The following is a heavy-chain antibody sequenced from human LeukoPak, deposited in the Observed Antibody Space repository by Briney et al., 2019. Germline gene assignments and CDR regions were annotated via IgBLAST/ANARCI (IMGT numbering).Heavy chain of an antibody. J-gene: IGHJ6*03. CDR2: ISSSGSTI. D-gene: IGHD2-15*01. CDR1: GFTFSDYY. Sequence: PWGSLRLSCAASGFTFSDYYMSWIRQAPGKGLEWVSYISSSGSTIYYADSVKGRFTISRDNSKNTLYLQMNSLRAEDTAVYYCAKTHGPYCSGGSCLDYYYYMDVWGKGTTVTVSS. CDR3: AKTHGPYCSGGSCLDYYYYMDV. V-gene: IGHV3-11*01.